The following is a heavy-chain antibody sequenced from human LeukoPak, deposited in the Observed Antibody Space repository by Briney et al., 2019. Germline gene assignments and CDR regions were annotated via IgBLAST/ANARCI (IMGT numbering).Heavy chain of an antibody. D-gene: IGHD6-19*01. CDR2: IYYSGST. J-gene: IGHJ4*02. Sequence: KPSETLSLTCTVSGGSISSSSYYWGWIRQPPGKGLEWIGSIYYSGSTYYNPSLKSRVTISVYTSKNQFSLKLSAVTAADTAVNYXARXSRVAGTSHFDYWGQGTLVTVSS. CDR1: GGSISSSSYY. V-gene: IGHV4-39*01. CDR3: ARXSRVAGTSHFDY.